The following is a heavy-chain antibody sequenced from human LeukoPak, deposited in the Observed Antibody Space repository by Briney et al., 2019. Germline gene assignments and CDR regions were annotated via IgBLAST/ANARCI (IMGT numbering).Heavy chain of an antibody. J-gene: IGHJ4*02. CDR3: ARGNQNAYILTAYDY. CDR1: GGSSSGYY. CDR2: ISHSGYT. Sequence: PSETLSLTCVVYGGSSSGYYWSWIRQPPGKGLEWLGDISHSGYTDYNPSLKSRLTISVDTSKRQFSLTLNSVTAADTAVYYCARGNQNAYILTAYDYWGQGTRVTVSS. V-gene: IGHV4-34*01. D-gene: IGHD3-9*01.